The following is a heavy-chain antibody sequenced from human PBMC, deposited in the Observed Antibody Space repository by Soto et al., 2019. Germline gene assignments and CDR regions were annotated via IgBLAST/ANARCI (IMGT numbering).Heavy chain of an antibody. V-gene: IGHV3-53*02. CDR3: ARGLGYCSSTSCYGYAFDI. CDR1: GFTVSSNY. CDR2: IYSGGST. J-gene: IGHJ3*02. D-gene: IGHD2-2*03. Sequence: EVQLVETGGGLIQPGGSLRLSCAASGFTVSSNYMSWVRQAPGKGLEWVSVIYSGGSTYYADSVKGRFTISRDNSKNTLYLQMNSLRAEDTAVYYCARGLGYCSSTSCYGYAFDIWGQGTMVTVSS.